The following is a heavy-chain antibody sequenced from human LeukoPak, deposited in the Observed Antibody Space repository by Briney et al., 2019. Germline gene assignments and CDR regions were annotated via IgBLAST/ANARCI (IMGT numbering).Heavy chain of an antibody. CDR1: VGSLTSYQ. Sequence: SESLSLTRTISVGSLTSYQWSWIRQPPGRGVEGIGYIYYSGSTNYNPSLKSRVTISVDTSKNQFSLNLRSVTAADTAVYYCARGSRDGYNHFDYWGQGTLVTVSS. V-gene: IGHV4-59*01. CDR3: ARGSRDGYNHFDY. D-gene: IGHD5-24*01. CDR2: IYYSGST. J-gene: IGHJ4*02.